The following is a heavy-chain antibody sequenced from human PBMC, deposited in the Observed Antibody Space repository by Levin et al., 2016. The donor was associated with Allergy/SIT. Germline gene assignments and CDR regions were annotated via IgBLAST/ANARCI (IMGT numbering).Heavy chain of an antibody. V-gene: IGHV3-64D*08. J-gene: IGHJ4*02. CDR2: ISTGTSS. CDR1: GFSFGDFA. D-gene: IGHD1-26*01. CDR3: VKDFSGSPLRSFFHF. Sequence: GGSLRLSCLATGFSFGDFAFHWVRLAPGKGLEFVSAISTGTSSYYSRPVEGRFTISRDDSENTLFLHMTGLTSEDTAIYYCVKDFSGSPLRSFFHFWGQGTLVTVSS.